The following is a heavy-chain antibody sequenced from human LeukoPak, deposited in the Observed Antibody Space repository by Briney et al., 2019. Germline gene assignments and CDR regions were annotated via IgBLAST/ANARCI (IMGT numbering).Heavy chain of an antibody. V-gene: IGHV3-7*01. D-gene: IGHD2-2*01. J-gene: IGHJ4*02. CDR1: GFTFSTYW. Sequence: GGSLRLSCAASGFTFSTYWMSWVRQAPGKGLEWVANIKQDGSDKFYVDSVKGRFTISRDNAKNSMYLQMGSLRAEDTAIYYCARVLPVASRDYWGQGTLVTVSS. CDR2: IKQDGSDK. CDR3: ARVLPVASRDY.